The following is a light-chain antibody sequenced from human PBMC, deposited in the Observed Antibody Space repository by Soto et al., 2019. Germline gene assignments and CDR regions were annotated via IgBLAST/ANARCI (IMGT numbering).Light chain of an antibody. Sequence: IQMTQSPSTVSSSVGDIVTMSCRGSQSISSWLAWYQQKPGKAPKLLIYDASSLESGVPSRFSGSGSGTEFTLTISSLQTDDFATYYCKQYNSYPWTFGQGTKVDIK. J-gene: IGKJ1*01. CDR2: DAS. CDR1: QSISSW. CDR3: KQYNSYPWT. V-gene: IGKV1-5*01.